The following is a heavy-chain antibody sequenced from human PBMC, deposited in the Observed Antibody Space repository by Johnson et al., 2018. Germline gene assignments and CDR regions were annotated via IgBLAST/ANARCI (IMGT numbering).Heavy chain of an antibody. V-gene: IGHV3-11*04. CDR3: ARDERRWNYPYFQH. Sequence: QVQLQESGGGLVKPGGSLRLSCAASGFTFSDYYMSWIRQAPGKGLEWVSYISSSGSTIYDADSVKGRFTISRDNAKNTLYLQMNSLRAEDTAVYYCARDERRWNYPYFQHWGQGTLVTVSS. D-gene: IGHD1-7*01. J-gene: IGHJ1*01. CDR2: ISSSGSTI. CDR1: GFTFSDYY.